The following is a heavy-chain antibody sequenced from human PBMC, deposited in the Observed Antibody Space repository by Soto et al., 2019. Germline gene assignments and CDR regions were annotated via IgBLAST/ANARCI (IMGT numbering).Heavy chain of an antibody. D-gene: IGHD6-13*01. J-gene: IGHJ1*01. CDR3: AKDPWSSSRPEYFQH. V-gene: IGHV3-23*01. CDR1: GGSRSSYS. Sequence: GRALRGSCAASGGSRSSYSMSWVRQAPGKGLEWVSAISGSGGSTYYADSVKGRFTISRDNSKNTLYLQMNSLRAEDTAVYYCAKDPWSSSRPEYFQHWGQGTLVTVSS. CDR2: ISGSGGST.